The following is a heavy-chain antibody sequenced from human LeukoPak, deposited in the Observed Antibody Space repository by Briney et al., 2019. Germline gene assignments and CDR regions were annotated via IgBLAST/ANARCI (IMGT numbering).Heavy chain of an antibody. J-gene: IGHJ3*02. CDR1: GFTFSGAA. D-gene: IGHD3-16*02. CDR2: IRSKANSYAT. CDR3: TTLPRNAYDYVWGSYRYTDAFDI. Sequence: GGSLRLSCAASGFTFSGAAMHWVRQASGKGLEWVGRIRSKANSYATAYAASVKGRFTISRDDSKNTAYLQMDSLKTEATAVYYCTTLPRNAYDYVWGSYRYTDAFDIWGQGTMVTVSS. V-gene: IGHV3-73*01.